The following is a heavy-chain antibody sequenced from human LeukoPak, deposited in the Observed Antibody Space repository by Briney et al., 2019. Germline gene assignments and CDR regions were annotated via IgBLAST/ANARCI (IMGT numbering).Heavy chain of an antibody. D-gene: IGHD3-10*01. J-gene: IGHJ5*02. CDR3: ARAERRSYYGSGRGLVRLDWFDP. V-gene: IGHV1-2*02. Sequence: ASVKVSCKASGYTFTSYYMHWVRQAPGQGLEWMGWINPNSGGTNYAQKFQGRVTMTRDTSISTAYMELSRLRSDDTAVYYCARAERRSYYGSGRGLVRLDWFDPWGQGTLVTVSS. CDR1: GYTFTSYY. CDR2: INPNSGGT.